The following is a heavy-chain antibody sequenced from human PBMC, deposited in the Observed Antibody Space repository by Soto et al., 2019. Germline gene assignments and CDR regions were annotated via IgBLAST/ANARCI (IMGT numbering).Heavy chain of an antibody. J-gene: IGHJ1*01. CDR3: ARDGGSYGAAYFQP. Sequence: GGSLRLSCAASGFTFSSFGMHWVRQTPGKGLEWVAVIWYDGSNKYYVDSVKGRFTISRDNSKNMLYLQMNSLRAEDTAVYYRARDGGSYGAAYFQPWGQGTLVTVSS. CDR1: GFTFSSFG. D-gene: IGHD1-26*01. V-gene: IGHV3-33*01. CDR2: IWYDGSNK.